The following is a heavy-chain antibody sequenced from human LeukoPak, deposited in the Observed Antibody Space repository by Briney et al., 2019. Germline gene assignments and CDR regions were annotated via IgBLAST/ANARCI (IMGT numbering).Heavy chain of an antibody. V-gene: IGHV3-33*01. D-gene: IGHD1-14*01. Sequence: PGRSLRLSCAASGFSFSTYGMHWVRQAPGRGLEWVAVIWYDGSNKNYAASVKGRYSISRDNFKNTLYLQMNSLRAEDTAVYYCARNGISSTNAFDIWGQGTMVTVSS. J-gene: IGHJ3*02. CDR3: ARNGISSTNAFDI. CDR2: IWYDGSNK. CDR1: GFSFSTYG.